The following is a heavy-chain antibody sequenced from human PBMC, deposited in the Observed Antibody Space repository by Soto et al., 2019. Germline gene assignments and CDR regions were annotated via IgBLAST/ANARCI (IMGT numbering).Heavy chain of an antibody. CDR2: IKQDGSEK. V-gene: IGHV3-7*03. J-gene: IGHJ6*02. Sequence: GGSLRLSCAASGFTFSSYWMSWVRQAPGKGLEWVANIKQDGSEKYYVDSVKGRFTISRDNAKNSLYLQMNSLRAEDTAVYYCARDRAYDFWSGYYFRGNYYYYGMDVWGQGTTVTVSS. CDR1: GFTFSSYW. D-gene: IGHD3-3*01. CDR3: ARDRAYDFWSGYYFRGNYYYYGMDV.